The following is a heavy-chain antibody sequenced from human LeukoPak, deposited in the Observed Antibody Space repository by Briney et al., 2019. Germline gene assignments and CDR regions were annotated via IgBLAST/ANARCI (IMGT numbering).Heavy chain of an antibody. D-gene: IGHD3-16*02. CDR3: ARRVWGSYRPTFDY. V-gene: IGHV4-39*01. Sequence: SETLSLTCTVSGGSISSSSYYWGWIRQPPGKGLEWIGSIYYSGSTYYNPSLKSRVTISVDTSKNQFSLKLSSVTAADTAVYYCARRVWGSYRPTFDYWGQGTLVTVSS. CDR1: GGSISSSSYY. J-gene: IGHJ4*02. CDR2: IYYSGST.